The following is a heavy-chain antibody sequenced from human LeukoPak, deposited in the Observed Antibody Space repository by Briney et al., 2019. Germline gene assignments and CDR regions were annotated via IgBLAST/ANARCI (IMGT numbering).Heavy chain of an antibody. V-gene: IGHV3-21*01. J-gene: IGHJ4*02. CDR3: APVPGSGWSE. CDR1: GFTFSSYS. D-gene: IGHD6-19*01. Sequence: GGSLRLSCAASGFTFSSYSMNWVRQAPGKGLEWVSSISSGSGYIFYADSVKGRFTISRDNAKNSLYLQMNSLRAEDTAVYYCAPVPGSGWSEWGQGTLVTVSS. CDR2: ISSGSGYI.